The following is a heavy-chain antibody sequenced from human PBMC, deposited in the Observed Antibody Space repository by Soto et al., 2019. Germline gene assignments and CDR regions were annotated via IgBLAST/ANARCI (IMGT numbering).Heavy chain of an antibody. CDR2: ITGSGDTT. D-gene: IGHD1-20*01. Sequence: GGSLRFSCTASGFTFSNYAMTWVRQAPGKGLEWVSSITGSGDTTYYADSVKGRFTISRDNSKNTLSLQMSSLRAEDTAVYCCANVYNWNSNDPWGQGTLVTVSS. CDR3: ANVYNWNSNDP. CDR1: GFTFSNYA. J-gene: IGHJ5*02. V-gene: IGHV3-23*01.